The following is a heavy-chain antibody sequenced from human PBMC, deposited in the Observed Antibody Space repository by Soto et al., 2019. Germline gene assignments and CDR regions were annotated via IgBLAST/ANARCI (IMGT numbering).Heavy chain of an antibody. CDR2: ISGSGGST. CDR1: GFTFSSYA. V-gene: IGHV3-23*01. CDR3: AKSDADIVVVPAGKWGGYFDY. Sequence: GGSLRLSCAASGFTFSSYAMSWVRQAPGKGLEWVSAISGSGGSTYYADSVKGRFTISRDNSKNTLYLQMNSLRAEDTAVYYCAKSDADIVVVPAGKWGGYFDYSGQGTLVTVSS. J-gene: IGHJ4*02. D-gene: IGHD2-2*01.